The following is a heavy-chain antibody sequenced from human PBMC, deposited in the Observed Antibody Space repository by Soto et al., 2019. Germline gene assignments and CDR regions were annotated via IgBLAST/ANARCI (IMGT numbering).Heavy chain of an antibody. CDR2: ISYGGSNK. Sequence: GGCVRLSCAASAFTFSSYAMHWVLQPPGRRLGGAALISYGGSNKYYADSVKGRFAICRDTGKGTLALEMNSLASEDTAGDYCARVPGWYGRGLFAYWGQGP. J-gene: IGHJ4*02. D-gene: IGHD6-19*01. CDR3: ARVPGWYGRGLFAY. CDR1: AFTFSSYA. V-gene: IGHV3-30*09.